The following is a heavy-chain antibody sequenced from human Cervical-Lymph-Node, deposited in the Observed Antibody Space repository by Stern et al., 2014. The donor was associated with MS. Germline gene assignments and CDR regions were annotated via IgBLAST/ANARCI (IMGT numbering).Heavy chain of an antibody. CDR2: THRSGST. CDR1: PYSISSGYY. V-gene: IGHV4-38-2*02. Sequence: QVQLQESGPRLVKPSETLSLTCSVSPYSISSGYYWAWIRQSPGKGLGWIGTTHRSGSTYYNPSLKSRVTISADTSKNQFFLMLTSVAAADTAVYYCARWGYGDYEADYWGQGTLVTVSS. D-gene: IGHD4-17*01. CDR3: ARWGYGDYEADY. J-gene: IGHJ4*02.